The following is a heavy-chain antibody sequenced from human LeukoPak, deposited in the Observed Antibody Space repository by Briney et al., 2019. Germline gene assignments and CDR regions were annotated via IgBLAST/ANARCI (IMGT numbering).Heavy chain of an antibody. J-gene: IGHJ4*02. CDR1: GGSISSSRYY. V-gene: IGHV4-39*07. D-gene: IGHD6-13*01. CDR2: MYYSGST. Sequence: SETLSLTCTVSGGSISSSRYYWGWIRQPPGKGLEWIGSMYYSGSTYYNPSLKSRATISVDTSKNQFSLKLSSVTAADTAVYYCAREGEQQLGTFDYWGLGTLVTVSS. CDR3: AREGEQQLGTFDY.